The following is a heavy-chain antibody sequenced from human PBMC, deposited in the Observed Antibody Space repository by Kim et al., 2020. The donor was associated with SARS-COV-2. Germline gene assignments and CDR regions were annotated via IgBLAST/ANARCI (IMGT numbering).Heavy chain of an antibody. V-gene: IGHV4-34*01. J-gene: IGHJ5*02. Sequence: NSNPSLKSRVTLSIDTSKNQFSLKLSSVTAADTAVYYCARVDDSSGYYYHWGQGTLVTVSS. D-gene: IGHD3-22*01. CDR3: ARVDDSSGYYYH.